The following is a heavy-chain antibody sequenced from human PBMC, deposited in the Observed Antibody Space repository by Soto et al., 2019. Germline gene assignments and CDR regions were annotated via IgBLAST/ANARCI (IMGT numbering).Heavy chain of an antibody. CDR2: INPSGGST. J-gene: IGHJ5*02. V-gene: IGHV1-46*01. D-gene: IGHD3-3*01. CDR1: GYTFTSYY. Sequence: ASVKVSCKASGYTFTSYYMHWVRQAPGQGLEWMGIINPSGGSTSYAQKFQGRVTMTRDTSTSTVYMELSSLRSEDTAVYYCARARDWNGSLTPHDWFDPWGQGTLVTVSS. CDR3: ARARDWNGSLTPHDWFDP.